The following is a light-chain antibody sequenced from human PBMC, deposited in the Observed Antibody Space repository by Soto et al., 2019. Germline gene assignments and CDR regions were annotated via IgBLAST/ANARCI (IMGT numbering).Light chain of an antibody. J-gene: IGLJ1*01. CDR1: SXDVGGYNY. V-gene: IGLV2-14*01. Sequence: QSVLTQPASVSGSPGQSITISCTGTSXDVGGYNYVSWHQLHPGKAPKLMVYEVSNRPSGVSNRFSGSKSGNTASLTISGLQAEDEADYYCSSYTSSSTYVFGTGTKVTVL. CDR3: SSYTSSSTYV. CDR2: EVS.